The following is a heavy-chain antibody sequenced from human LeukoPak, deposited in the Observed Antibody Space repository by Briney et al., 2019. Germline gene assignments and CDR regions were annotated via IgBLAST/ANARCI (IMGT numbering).Heavy chain of an antibody. J-gene: IGHJ4*02. CDR2: INHSGST. V-gene: IGHV4-34*01. CDR3: ARGPSFRRALDY. Sequence: SETLSLTCAVYGGSFSGYYWTWIRQPPGKGLEWIGEINHSGSTNYNPSLKSRVTISVDTSKNQFSLKVSSVTAADTAVYYCARGPSFRRALDYWGQGTLVTVSP. D-gene: IGHD2/OR15-2a*01. CDR1: GGSFSGYY.